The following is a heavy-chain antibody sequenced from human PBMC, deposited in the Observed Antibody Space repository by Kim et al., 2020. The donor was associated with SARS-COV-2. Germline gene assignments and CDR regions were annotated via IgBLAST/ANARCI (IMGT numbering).Heavy chain of an antibody. J-gene: IGHJ6*02. CDR3: ARGLMSPDCPYYYYYGMDV. V-gene: IGHV3-53*04. D-gene: IGHD2-21*02. CDR2: IYSGGST. Sequence: GGSLRLSCAASGFTVSSNYMSWVRQAPGKGLEWVSVIYSGGSTYYADSVKGRFTISRHNSKNTLYLQMNSLRAEDTAVYYCARGLMSPDCPYYYYYGMDVWRRETGVTVSS. CDR1: GFTVSSNY.